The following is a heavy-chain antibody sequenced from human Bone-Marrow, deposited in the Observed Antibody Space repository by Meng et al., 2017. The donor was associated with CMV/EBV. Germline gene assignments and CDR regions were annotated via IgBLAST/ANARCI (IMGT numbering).Heavy chain of an antibody. J-gene: IGHJ4*02. CDR1: GFTFSSYA. CDR2: ISYDGSNK. Sequence: RSLNLSCAASGFTFSSYAMHWVRQAPGKGLEWVAVISYDGSNKYYADSVKGRFTISRDNSKNTLYLQMNSLRAEDTAVYYCARDLDYWGQGTLVTVSS. V-gene: IGHV3-30-3*01. CDR3: ARDLDY.